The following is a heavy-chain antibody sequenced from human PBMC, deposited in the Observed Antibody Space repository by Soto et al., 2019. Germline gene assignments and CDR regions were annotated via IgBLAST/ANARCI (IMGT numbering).Heavy chain of an antibody. Sequence: QVQLQESGPGLVKPSETLSLTCTVSGGSISSFYWSWIRQPPGKGLEWIGNIYYSGSTNYNPSLKSRVTISVDTSKNQFSLTMSSVTAAETAVYYCARVNGGSCDYWGQGTLVTVST. CDR2: IYYSGST. CDR3: ARVNGGSCDY. D-gene: IGHD1-26*01. V-gene: IGHV4-59*01. CDR1: GGSISSFY. J-gene: IGHJ4*02.